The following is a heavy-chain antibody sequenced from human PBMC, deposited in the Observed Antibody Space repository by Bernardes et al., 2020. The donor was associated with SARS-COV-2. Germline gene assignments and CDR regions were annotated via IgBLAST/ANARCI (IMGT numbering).Heavy chain of an antibody. CDR1: GGSITSSY. CDR3: ARDPGLFFTGSFDS. Sequence: SETLSLTCTVSGGSITSSYWSWIRKPPGKGLEWIGYVYHIGSTSYNPSLKSRVTISRDTSNTQFSLKLKSVTAADTALYFCARDPGLFFTGSFDSWGQGTLVTVSS. J-gene: IGHJ4*02. CDR2: VYHIGST. V-gene: IGHV4-59*01.